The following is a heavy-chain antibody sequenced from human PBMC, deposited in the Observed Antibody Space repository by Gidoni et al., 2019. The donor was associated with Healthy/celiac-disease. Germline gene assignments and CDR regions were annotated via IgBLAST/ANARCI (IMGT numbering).Heavy chain of an antibody. CDR1: GGSISSYY. CDR3: ARDKTGTTYASYYYYGMDV. CDR2: IYTSGST. V-gene: IGHV4-4*07. Sequence: QVQLQESGPGLVKPSETLSLTCTVSGGSISSYYWSWIRQPAGKGLEWIGRIYTSGSTNYNPSLKSRVTMSVDTSKNQFSLKLSSVTAADTAVYYCARDKTGTTYASYYYYGMDVWGQGTTVTVSS. J-gene: IGHJ6*02. D-gene: IGHD1-7*01.